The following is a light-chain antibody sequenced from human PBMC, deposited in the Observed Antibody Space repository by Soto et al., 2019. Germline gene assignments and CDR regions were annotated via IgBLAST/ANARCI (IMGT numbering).Light chain of an antibody. CDR3: LQDYNFPLT. Sequence: AIQMTQSPSSLSASVGDRVTITCRASQDIGNDLAWYQQRPGKAPKLLIYAASSLQSGVPSRFSGSGSGTEFTLTISSLQPGDFATYYCLQDYNFPLTFGGGTKVEIK. CDR1: QDIGND. J-gene: IGKJ4*01. CDR2: AAS. V-gene: IGKV1-6*01.